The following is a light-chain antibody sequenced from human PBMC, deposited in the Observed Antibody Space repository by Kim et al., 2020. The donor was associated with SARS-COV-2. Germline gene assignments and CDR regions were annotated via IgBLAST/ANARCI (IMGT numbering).Light chain of an antibody. V-gene: IGKV1-39*01. J-gene: IGKJ1*01. CDR2: AAS. CDR1: QSISNY. Sequence: ASVGDRVTITCRASQSISNYLNWYQQRPGKAPKLLIYAASSLQSGVPSSFSGSGSGTDFTLTISSLQPEDFATYYCQQSYSTPRTFGQGTKVDIK. CDR3: QQSYSTPRT.